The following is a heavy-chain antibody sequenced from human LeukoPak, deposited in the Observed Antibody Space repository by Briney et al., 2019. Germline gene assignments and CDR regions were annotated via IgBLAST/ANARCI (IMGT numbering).Heavy chain of an antibody. Sequence: PSETLSLTCTVSGGSISSYYWSWTRQPAGKGLEWIGRIYTSGSTNYDPSLKSRVTMLVDTSKNQFSLKLSSVTAADTAVYYCARGDVVVPAAFYYGMDVWGQGTTVTVSS. J-gene: IGHJ6*02. D-gene: IGHD2-2*01. CDR3: ARGDVVVPAAFYYGMDV. CDR2: IYTSGST. CDR1: GGSISSYY. V-gene: IGHV4-4*07.